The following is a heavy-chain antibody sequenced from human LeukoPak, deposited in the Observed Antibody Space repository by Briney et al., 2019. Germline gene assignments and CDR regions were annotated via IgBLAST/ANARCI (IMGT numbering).Heavy chain of an antibody. J-gene: IGHJ6*02. D-gene: IGHD3-3*01. CDR3: ARGVWDYDFWSGSNPYYYYFGMNV. Sequence: SETLSLTYSVSDGSVSSGSYYGSWIRQPPGEGMERIGYIYYSAKNSHNPFLKSRVTISVDASKNQFSLKLSSVTAADTAVYYCARGVWDYDFWSGSNPYYYYFGMNVWGQGTTVTVSS. V-gene: IGHV4-61*01. CDR1: DGSVSSGSYY. CDR2: IYYSAKN.